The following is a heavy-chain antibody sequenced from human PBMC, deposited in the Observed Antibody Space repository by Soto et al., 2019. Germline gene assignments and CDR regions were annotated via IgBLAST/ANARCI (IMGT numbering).Heavy chain of an antibody. CDR2: IIPIFGTT. CDR3: ARARGRRWYKWFDL. V-gene: IGHV1-69*01. Sequence: QLQLVQSGAEVKKPGSSVKVSCKASGGNYNSSGISWVRQAPGQGLEWVGGIIPIFGTTNYAQKWKGRVTITADASTSTAYMEMASLRFEDTAVYYCARARGRRWYKWFDLWGQGTLVTVSS. CDR1: GGNYNSSG. J-gene: IGHJ5*02. D-gene: IGHD1-26*01.